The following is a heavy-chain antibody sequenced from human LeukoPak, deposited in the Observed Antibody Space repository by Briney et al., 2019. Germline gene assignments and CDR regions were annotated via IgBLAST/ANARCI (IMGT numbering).Heavy chain of an antibody. CDR2: ISSSSSYI. CDR3: ARERLGATWALGN. J-gene: IGHJ4*02. V-gene: IGHV3-21*01. CDR1: GFTFSSYS. D-gene: IGHD1-26*01. Sequence: GGSLRLSCAASGFTFSSYSLNWVRQAPGQGLEWVSSISSSSSYIYYADSVNGRFTISIDNAKNSLYLPIRSLRAEDTAVYHCARERLGATWALGNRGQGTLVTVSS.